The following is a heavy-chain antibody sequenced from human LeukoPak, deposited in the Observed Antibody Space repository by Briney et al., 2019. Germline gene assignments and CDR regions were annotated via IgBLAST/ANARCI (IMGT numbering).Heavy chain of an antibody. J-gene: IGHJ5*02. CDR2: IKRDGSEK. Sequence: GGSLRLSCAASGFTFSSYWMSWVRQAPGKGLEWVANIKRDGSEKYYVDSVKGRFTISRDNAKNSLYLQMNSLRAEDTAVYYCARDNVVVPAATRACWFDPWGQGTLVTVSS. CDR1: GFTFSSYW. V-gene: IGHV3-7*03. D-gene: IGHD2-2*01. CDR3: ARDNVVVPAATRACWFDP.